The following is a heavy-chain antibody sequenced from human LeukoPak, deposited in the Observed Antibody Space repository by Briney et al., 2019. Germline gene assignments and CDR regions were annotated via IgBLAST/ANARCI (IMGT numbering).Heavy chain of an antibody. J-gene: IGHJ4*02. CDR1: GFTFSSYA. V-gene: IGHV3-23*01. CDR3: AKDRMYSSSSSARVPDY. D-gene: IGHD6-13*01. Sequence: PGGSLRLSCAASGFTFSSYAMSWVRQAPGKGLEWVSAISGSGGSTYYADSVKGRFTISRDNPKNTLYLQMNSLRAEDTAVYYCAKDRMYSSSSSARVPDYWGQGTLVTVSS. CDR2: ISGSGGST.